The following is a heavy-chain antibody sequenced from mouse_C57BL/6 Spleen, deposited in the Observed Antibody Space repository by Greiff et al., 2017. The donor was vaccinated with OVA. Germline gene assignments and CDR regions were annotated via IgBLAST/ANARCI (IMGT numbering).Heavy chain of an antibody. CDR1: GYTFTSYW. CDR2: IYPGSGST. D-gene: IGHD4-1*01. Sequence: QVQLQHPGAELVKPGASVKMSCKASGYTFTSYWITWVKQRPGQGLEWIGDIYPGSGSTNYNEKFKSKATLTVDTSSSTAYMQLSSLTSEDSAVYYCARVKNWDGRDFDYWGQGTTLTVSS. V-gene: IGHV1-55*01. CDR3: ARVKNWDGRDFDY. J-gene: IGHJ2*01.